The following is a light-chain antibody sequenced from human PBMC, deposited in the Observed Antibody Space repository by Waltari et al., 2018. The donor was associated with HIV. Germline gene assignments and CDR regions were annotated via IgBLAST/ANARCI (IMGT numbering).Light chain of an antibody. J-gene: IGKJ4*01. CDR2: AAT. CDR1: QASSDY. Sequence: DMQMTPSPSSLSASVGDTITITCRASQASSDYLNLYQQKPGRAPKLLIYAATNLQRGVASRFSATRSGTDFTLTIDRLQPEDLATYYCQQSYTMPLTFGGGT. CDR3: QQSYTMPLT. V-gene: IGKV1-39*01.